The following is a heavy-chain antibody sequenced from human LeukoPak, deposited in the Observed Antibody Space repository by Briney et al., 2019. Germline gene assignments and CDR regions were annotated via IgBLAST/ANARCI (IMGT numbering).Heavy chain of an antibody. CDR1: GFTFTSNW. CDR3: TRATWFIGN. Sequence: PGGSLRLSCAASGFTFTSNWMSWVRQAPGKGLEWVANIKQDGSDKYYVDSVKGRFTISRDNAKSSLYLQMNSLRDEDTAVYYCTRATWFIGNWGQGTLVTVSS. V-gene: IGHV3-7*01. D-gene: IGHD2-8*02. J-gene: IGHJ4*02. CDR2: IKQDGSDK.